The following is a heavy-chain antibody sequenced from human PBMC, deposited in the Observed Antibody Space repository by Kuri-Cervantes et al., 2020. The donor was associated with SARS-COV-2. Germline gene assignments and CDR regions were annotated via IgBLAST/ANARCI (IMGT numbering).Heavy chain of an antibody. Sequence: ASVKVSCKASGYTFTSYAMHWVRQAPGQRLEWMGWINAGNGNTKYSQKFQGRVTITRDTSARTAYMELSSLRSEDTAGYYCARASSCSSTSCLTFDPWGQGTLVTVPS. D-gene: IGHD2-2*01. CDR2: INAGNGNT. CDR3: ARASSCSSTSCLTFDP. CDR1: GYTFTSYA. V-gene: IGHV1-3*01. J-gene: IGHJ5*02.